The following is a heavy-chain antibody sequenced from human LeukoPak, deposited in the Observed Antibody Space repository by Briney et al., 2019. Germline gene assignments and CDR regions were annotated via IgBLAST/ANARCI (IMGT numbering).Heavy chain of an antibody. CDR3: AARLTAAGSFDP. CDR1: GGSISSYY. V-gene: IGHV4-4*07. D-gene: IGHD6-13*01. J-gene: IGHJ5*02. Sequence: SETLSLTCTVSGGSISSYYWSWIRQPAGKGLEWTGRIYTSGSTNYNPSLKSRVTMSVDTSKNQFSLKLTSVTAADTAVYYCAARLTAAGSFDPWGQGTLVTVSS. CDR2: IYTSGST.